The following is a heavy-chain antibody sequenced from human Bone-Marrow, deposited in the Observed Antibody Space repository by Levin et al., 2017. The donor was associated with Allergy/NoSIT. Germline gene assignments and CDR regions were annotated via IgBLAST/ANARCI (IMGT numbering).Heavy chain of an antibody. D-gene: IGHD6-13*01. CDR3: ARDQFSGAAGTFFGLDF. CDR1: GFTFTSHG. CDR2: ISYDESNK. V-gene: IGHV3-30*03. Sequence: LSLTCAASGFTFTSHGIHWVRQAPGKGLEWVAVISYDESNKYYGDSLKGRVTISRDNSKDTVYLQINSLRAEDSAVYYCARDQFSGAAGTFFGLDFWGQGTLVTVSS. J-gene: IGHJ4*02.